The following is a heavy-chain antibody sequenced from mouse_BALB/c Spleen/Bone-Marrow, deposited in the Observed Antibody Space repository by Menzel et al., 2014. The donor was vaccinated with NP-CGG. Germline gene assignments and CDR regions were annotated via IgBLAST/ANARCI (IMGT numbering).Heavy chain of an antibody. J-gene: IGHJ4*01. D-gene: IGHD2-2*01. CDR1: GYTFTDYA. CDR3: SRWLQAIDY. Sequence: VQLQESGPELVRPGVSVKISCKGSGYTFTDYAMHWVKQSHAKSLEWIGVISTYYGNTSYNQKFKGKATMTVDKSSSTAYMELARLTSYDSASYYCSRWLQAIDYWGQGTSVTVSS. CDR2: ISTYYGNT. V-gene: IGHV1-67*01.